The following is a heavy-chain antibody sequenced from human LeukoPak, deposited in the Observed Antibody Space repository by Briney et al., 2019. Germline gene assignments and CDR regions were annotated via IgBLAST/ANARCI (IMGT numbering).Heavy chain of an antibody. J-gene: IGHJ4*02. CDR1: GFTFSTYA. D-gene: IGHD3-10*01. CDR2: ISGSGGRT. Sequence: GGSLRLSCATSGFTFSTYAMSWVRQAPGKGLEWVSAISGSGGRTYYADSLKGRFTISRDNSKNTLYLQMNSLRAEDTAVYYCARVTYGSGTYGAFDYWGQGTLVTVSS. V-gene: IGHV3-23*01. CDR3: ARVTYGSGTYGAFDY.